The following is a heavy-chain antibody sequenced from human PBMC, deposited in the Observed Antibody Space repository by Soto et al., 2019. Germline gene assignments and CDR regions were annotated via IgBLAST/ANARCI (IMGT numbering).Heavy chain of an antibody. CDR3: ARGIWERSSGWYYFDY. Sequence: XSVKVSCKASVYTFTNYAVNWVRQAPGQSLEWMGWVNAGNGHTKYSEKFQGRVTLTRDASANIAYMELSSLRSEDTALYFCARGIWERSSGWYYFDYWGQGTQVTVSS. CDR1: VYTFTNYA. J-gene: IGHJ4*02. CDR2: VNAGNGHT. D-gene: IGHD6-19*01. V-gene: IGHV1-3*01.